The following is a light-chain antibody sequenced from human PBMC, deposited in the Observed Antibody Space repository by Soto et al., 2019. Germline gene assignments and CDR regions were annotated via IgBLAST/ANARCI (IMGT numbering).Light chain of an antibody. Sequence: DIQLTQSPSTLTASVGDRVTIGCRASESISYWLAWYQQKPGKAPKLLIYDASSLRSGVPSRFSGSGSGTEFTLTISTLQPDDSATYYCQQYDSYSKTFGQGTQLEIK. V-gene: IGKV1-5*01. CDR2: DAS. CDR1: ESISYW. CDR3: QQYDSYSKT. J-gene: IGKJ2*01.